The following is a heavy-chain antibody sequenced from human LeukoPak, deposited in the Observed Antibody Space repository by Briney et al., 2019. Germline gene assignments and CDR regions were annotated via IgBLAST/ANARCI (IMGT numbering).Heavy chain of an antibody. CDR1: GGSISSGGYY. D-gene: IGHD1-1*01. V-gene: IGHV4-61*08. Sequence: SETLSLTCTVSGGSISSGGYYWSWIRQPPGKGLEWIGYIYYSGSTNYNPSLKSRVIISVDTSKNQFSLKLSSVTAADTAVYYCASQTTYDAFDIWGQGTMVTVSS. CDR3: ASQTTYDAFDI. J-gene: IGHJ3*02. CDR2: IYYSGST.